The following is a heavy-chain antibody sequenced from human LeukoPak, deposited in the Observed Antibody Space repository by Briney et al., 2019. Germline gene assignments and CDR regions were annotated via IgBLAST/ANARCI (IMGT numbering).Heavy chain of an antibody. J-gene: IGHJ4*02. CDR1: GLTFSSYW. CDR2: TNRDGSST. CDR3: TRDSVEWYIFDY. D-gene: IGHD3-3*01. V-gene: IGHV3-74*01. Sequence: GGALRLSCAASGLTFSSYWMHWVRQAPGKGPVWVARTNRDGSSTAYADSVKGRFTVSNDNAKNTLYLLMNSLRAEDTAVDYCTRDSVEWYIFDYWGQGTLVTVSS.